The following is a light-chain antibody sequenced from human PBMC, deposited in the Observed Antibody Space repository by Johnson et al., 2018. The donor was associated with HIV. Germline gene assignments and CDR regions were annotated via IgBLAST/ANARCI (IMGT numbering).Light chain of an antibody. CDR2: DKN. CDR1: SSTIGTNY. J-gene: IGLJ1*01. V-gene: IGLV1-51*01. CDR3: GTWDTSPGAHYV. Sequence: QSFLTQPPSVSAAPGQKVTISCSGSSSTIGTNYVSWYQQFPGTAPKLLIFDKNKRPSGIPDRFSASQSGTSATLDITGLQTGDEADYYCGTWDTSPGAHYVFGSGTKVTVL.